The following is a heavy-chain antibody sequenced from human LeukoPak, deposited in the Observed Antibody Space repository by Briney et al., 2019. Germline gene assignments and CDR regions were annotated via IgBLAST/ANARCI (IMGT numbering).Heavy chain of an antibody. CDR3: ARVGRWLQFGFDP. CDR1: GYSFSSYW. Sequence: RGESLKISCKGFGYSFSSYWIGWVRQAPGQGLEWMGWISAYNGNTNYAQKLQGRVTMTTDTSTSTAYMELRSLRSDDTAVYYCARVGRWLQFGFDPWGQGTLVTVSS. D-gene: IGHD5-24*01. J-gene: IGHJ5*02. V-gene: IGHV1-18*04. CDR2: ISAYNGNT.